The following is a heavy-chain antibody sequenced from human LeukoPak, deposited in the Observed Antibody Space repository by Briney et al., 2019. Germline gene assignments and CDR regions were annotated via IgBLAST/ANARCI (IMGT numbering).Heavy chain of an antibody. D-gene: IGHD4-23*01. J-gene: IGHJ4*02. CDR3: AIGPGGLFHY. CDR2: IRSTGDST. Sequence: PGGSLRLSCAASGFTFSSYAITWVRQAPGKGLEWVSSIRSTGDSTFYADSVKGRFTISRDNSKNTLYLQMNSLRVEDTAVYYCAIGPGGLFHYWGQGTLVTVSS. CDR1: GFTFSSYA. V-gene: IGHV3-23*01.